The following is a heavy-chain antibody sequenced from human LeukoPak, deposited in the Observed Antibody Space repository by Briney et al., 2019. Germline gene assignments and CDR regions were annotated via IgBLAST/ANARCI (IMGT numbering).Heavy chain of an antibody. V-gene: IGHV4-59*08. J-gene: IGHJ4*02. CDR3: ATGGY. Sequence: PSETLSLTCTVSGGSISSDYWQWIRQPPGKGLEWVGYIYNSGNNHYNSSLKSRVTISIDTSKNQFSLKLASVTAADTAVYYCATGGYWAREPLVAVPS. D-gene: IGHD3-10*01. CDR1: GGSISSDY. CDR2: IYNSGNN.